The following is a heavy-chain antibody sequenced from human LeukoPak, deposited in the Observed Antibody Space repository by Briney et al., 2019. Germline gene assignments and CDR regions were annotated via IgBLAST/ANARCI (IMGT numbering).Heavy chain of an antibody. CDR1: GFTFSTYA. CDR2: ISGSGSSP. J-gene: IGHJ5*02. CDR3: AKWHSSGWYDPVWFDP. D-gene: IGHD6-19*01. Sequence: GGSLRLSCAASGFTFSTYAMSWVCQAPGKGLEWVSAISGSGSSPYYADSVKGRFTISRDNSKNTLYLQMNSLRAKDTAVYYCAKWHSSGWYDPVWFDPWGQGTLVTVSS. V-gene: IGHV3-23*01.